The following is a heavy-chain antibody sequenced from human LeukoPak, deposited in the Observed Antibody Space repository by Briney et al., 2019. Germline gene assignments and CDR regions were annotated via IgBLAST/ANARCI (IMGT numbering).Heavy chain of an antibody. CDR3: TTDNTWLVKLATFDY. CDR1: GFTFSNAW. CDR2: IKSRTDGGTT. Sequence: GGSLRLSCAASGFTFSNAWMSWVRQPPGKGLEWVGRIKSRTDGGTTDYAAPVKGRFTISRDDSKNTLYLQMNSLRTEDTAVYYCTTDNTWLVKLATFDYWGQGTLVTVSS. J-gene: IGHJ4*02. D-gene: IGHD6-19*01. V-gene: IGHV3-15*01.